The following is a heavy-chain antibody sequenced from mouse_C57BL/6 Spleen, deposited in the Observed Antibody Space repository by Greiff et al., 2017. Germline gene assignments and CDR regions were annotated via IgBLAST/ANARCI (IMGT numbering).Heavy chain of an antibody. CDR1: GFSLTSYG. V-gene: IGHV2-2*01. Sequence: QVQLKESGPGLVQPSQSLSITCTVSGFSLTSYGVHWVRQSPGKGLEWLGVIWSGGSTDYNAAFISRLSISKDNSKSQVFFKMNSLQADDTAIYDCASSTGTKAWFAYWGQGTLVTVSA. J-gene: IGHJ3*01. CDR3: ASSTGTKAWFAY. CDR2: IWSGGST. D-gene: IGHD4-1*02.